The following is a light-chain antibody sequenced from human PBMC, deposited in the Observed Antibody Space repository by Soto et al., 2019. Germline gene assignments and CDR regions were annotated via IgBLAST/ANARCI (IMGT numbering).Light chain of an antibody. V-gene: IGKV3-20*01. J-gene: IGKJ1*01. CDR3: QQYGSSPWT. CDR2: GAS. CDR1: QSVSSSF. Sequence: EIVLTQSPGTLSLSPGEGATLSCRASQSVSSSFLAWYQQKPGQAPRLLIYGASSRATGIPDRFRGSASGTDFPLTISRLEPEDFALYYCQQYGSSPWTLGQGTKVEIK.